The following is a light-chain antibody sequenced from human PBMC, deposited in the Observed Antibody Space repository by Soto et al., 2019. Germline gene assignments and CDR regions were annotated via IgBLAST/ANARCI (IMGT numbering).Light chain of an antibody. CDR1: QNIVTY. V-gene: IGKV1-39*01. J-gene: IGKJ2*01. CDR2: AAS. CDR3: QQTFSPPYS. Sequence: DIQMTQSPNSMSASVGDRVTISCRASQNIVTYLNWYQQKPGKAPNLLVYAASSLQKAVPSRFSGSRSGTDFTLTISSLQPEDFATYYSQQTFSPPYSFGQGTKLEI.